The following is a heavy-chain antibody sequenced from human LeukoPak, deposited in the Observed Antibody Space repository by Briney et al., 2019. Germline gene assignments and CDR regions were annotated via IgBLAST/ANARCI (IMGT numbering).Heavy chain of an antibody. CDR1: GASLSSYF. Sequence: SETLSLTFTVSGASLSSYFWSWIRQPAGKGLEWIGRFYTGGSTHFNTSLKSRLTMSANTSTKQFSLRLRSVTAADTAVYYCARETGRGLDHWGQGILVTVSS. CDR2: FYTGGST. D-gene: IGHD2-8*02. J-gene: IGHJ4*02. V-gene: IGHV4-4*07. CDR3: ARETGRGLDH.